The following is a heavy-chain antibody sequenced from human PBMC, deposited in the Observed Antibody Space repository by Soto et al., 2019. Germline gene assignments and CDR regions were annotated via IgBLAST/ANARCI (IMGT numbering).Heavy chain of an antibody. CDR2: INAHSGGT. CDR3: AKDFTRQLAYWLDP. D-gene: IGHD6-6*01. V-gene: IGHV1-2*02. Sequence: ASVKVSCKASGFSFTGYYIHWLRQAPGQGLEWMGWINAHSGGTEYAQKFQGRVTLTRDTSIATAYLTLTSLTSDDTALYYCAKDFTRQLAYWLDPWGQGTQVTAPQ. J-gene: IGHJ5*02. CDR1: GFSFTGYY.